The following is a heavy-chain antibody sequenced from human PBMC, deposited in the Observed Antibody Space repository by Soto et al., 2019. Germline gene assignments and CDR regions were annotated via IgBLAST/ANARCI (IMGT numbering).Heavy chain of an antibody. Sequence: SETLSLTCTVSGGSISSYYWSWIRQPPGKGLEWIGYIYYSGSTNYNPSLKSRVTISVDTSKNQFSLKLSSVTAADTAVYYCARAYYDILTGYLFDYWGQGTLVTVSS. J-gene: IGHJ4*02. CDR1: GGSISSYY. V-gene: IGHV4-59*01. CDR2: IYYSGST. D-gene: IGHD3-9*01. CDR3: ARAYYDILTGYLFDY.